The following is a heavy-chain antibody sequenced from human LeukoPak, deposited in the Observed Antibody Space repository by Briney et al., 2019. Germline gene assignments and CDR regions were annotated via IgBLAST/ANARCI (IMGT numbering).Heavy chain of an antibody. V-gene: IGHV1-2*02. J-gene: IGHJ6*03. CDR3: AREYYYGSGSYYPYYYYMDV. D-gene: IGHD3-10*01. Sequence: ASVKVSCKASGYTFTGYYMHWVRQAPEQGLEWMGWINPNSGGTNYAQKFQGRVTMTRDTSISTAYMELSRLRSDDTAVYYCAREYYYGSGSYYPYYYYMDVWGKGTTVTISS. CDR1: GYTFTGYY. CDR2: INPNSGGT.